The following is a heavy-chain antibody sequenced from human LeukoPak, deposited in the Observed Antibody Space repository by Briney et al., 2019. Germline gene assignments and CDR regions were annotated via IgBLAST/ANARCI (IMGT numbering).Heavy chain of an antibody. V-gene: IGHV1-2*02. CDR3: ARDPIGYDSSGYLNWFDP. D-gene: IGHD3-22*01. J-gene: IGHJ5*02. Sequence: ASVKVSCKASGYTFTGYYMHWVRQAPGQGLEWMGWINPNSGGTNYAQKFQGRVTMTRDTSISTAYMELSRLRSDDTAVYYCARDPIGYDSSGYLNWFDPWGQGTLVTASS. CDR2: INPNSGGT. CDR1: GYTFTGYY.